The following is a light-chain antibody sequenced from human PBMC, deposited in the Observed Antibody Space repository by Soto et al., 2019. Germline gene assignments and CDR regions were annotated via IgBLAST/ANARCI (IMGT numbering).Light chain of an antibody. J-gene: IGLJ1*01. Sequence: QSALTQPASVSGSPGQSITISCTGTSSDVGNYKYVSWYQQHPGKAPKLMIYEVSNRPSGVSNRFSGSKSGNTASLTISGLQAEEGTDYYCFSYTSSGTYVFGTGTKVTVL. CDR3: FSYTSSGTYV. CDR2: EVS. V-gene: IGLV2-14*01. CDR1: SSDVGNYKY.